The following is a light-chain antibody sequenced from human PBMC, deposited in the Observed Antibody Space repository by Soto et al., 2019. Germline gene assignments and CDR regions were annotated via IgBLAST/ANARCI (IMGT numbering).Light chain of an antibody. Sequence: EIVLTQSPGTLSFSPGERATLSCSSDKSVSDTLLTWFQQKPGQDPRLLICGTSNRAPGTSDRFSGSGSGTDFTLTISRLEPEDVAVYYCQHYGDSSWTVGQGTKVDI. J-gene: IGKJ1*01. V-gene: IGKV3-20*01. CDR3: QHYGDSSWT. CDR2: GTS. CDR1: KSVSDTL.